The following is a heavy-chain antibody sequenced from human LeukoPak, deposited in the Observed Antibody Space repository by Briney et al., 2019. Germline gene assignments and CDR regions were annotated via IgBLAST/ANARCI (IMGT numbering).Heavy chain of an antibody. Sequence: SETLSLTCTVSGCSISSHYWTWIRQSPGKGLEWIGDISNSGSTSYNPSLKSRVTISIDTSKNQFSLKLGSVTAADTAVYYCGRDALAGYFSYYYMDVWGKGTTVTVSS. CDR3: GRDALAGYFSYYYMDV. CDR2: ISNSGST. V-gene: IGHV4-59*11. CDR1: GCSISSHY. J-gene: IGHJ6*03.